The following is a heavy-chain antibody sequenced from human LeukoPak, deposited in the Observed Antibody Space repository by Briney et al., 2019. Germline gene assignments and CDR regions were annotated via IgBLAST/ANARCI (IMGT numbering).Heavy chain of an antibody. CDR3: ARDGYSGYGSPRYFDY. J-gene: IGHJ4*02. CDR2: IYYSGST. Sequence: SETLSLTCAVYGGSFSGYYWSWIRQPPGKGLEWIGYIYYSGSTNYNPSLMSRVTISVDTSKNQFSLKLSSVTAADTAVYYCARDGYSGYGSPRYFDYWGQGTLVTVSS. D-gene: IGHD5-12*01. V-gene: IGHV4-34*11. CDR1: GGSFSGYY.